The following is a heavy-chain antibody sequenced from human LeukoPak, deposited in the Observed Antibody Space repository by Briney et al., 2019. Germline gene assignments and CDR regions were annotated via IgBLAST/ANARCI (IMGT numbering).Heavy chain of an antibody. V-gene: IGHV3-64D*06. CDR1: GFTFSNYA. CDR2: ISSNGGST. D-gene: IGHD3-10*01. Sequence: GGSLRLSCAASGFTFSNYAMIWVRQAREKGLEYVSAISSNGGSTYYADSVKGRFTISRDNSRNTLHLQMCSLRVEDTAVYYCVKDSSSGSYFDYWGQGTLVTVSS. J-gene: IGHJ4*02. CDR3: VKDSSSGSYFDY.